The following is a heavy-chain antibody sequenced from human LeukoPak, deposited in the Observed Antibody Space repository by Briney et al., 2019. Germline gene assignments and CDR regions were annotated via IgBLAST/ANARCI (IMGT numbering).Heavy chain of an antibody. V-gene: IGHV3-48*03. D-gene: IGHD3-10*02. Sequence: PGGSLRLSCAASGFTFSSYQMNWVRQAPGKGLEWVSYISSSGSTIYYADSVKGRFTISRDNAKNSLYLQMNSLRAEDTAVYYCAELGITMIGGVWGKGTTVTISS. J-gene: IGHJ6*04. CDR3: AELGITMIGGV. CDR2: ISSSGSTI. CDR1: GFTFSSYQ.